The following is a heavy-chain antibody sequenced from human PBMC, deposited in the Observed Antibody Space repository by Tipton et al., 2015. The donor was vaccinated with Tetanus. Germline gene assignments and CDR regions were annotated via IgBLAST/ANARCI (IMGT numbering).Heavy chain of an antibody. CDR3: AGPTLAHDAFDF. V-gene: IGHV4-34*01. J-gene: IGHJ3*01. Sequence: TLSLTCAVYGGSFSGYYWSWIRQPPGKGLEWIGEINHSGSTNYNPSLKSRVTISVGTSKNQFSLKLSSVTAADTAVYYCAGPTLAHDAFDFWGQGTMVTVS. D-gene: IGHD5-12*01. CDR1: GGSFSGYY. CDR2: INHSGST.